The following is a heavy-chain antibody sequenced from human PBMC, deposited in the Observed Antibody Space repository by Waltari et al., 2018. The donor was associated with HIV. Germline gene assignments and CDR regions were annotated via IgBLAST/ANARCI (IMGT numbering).Heavy chain of an antibody. V-gene: IGHV3-23*01. Sequence: EVQLLESGGGLVQPGGSLRLSCAASGFTFSSSGISWVRQAPGKGLEWVSGISGGGESTYYAASVKGRFTISRDNSKNTLYLQMNSLRAEDTAVYYCAKDSQQLVNYFDYWGQGTLVTVAS. D-gene: IGHD6-13*01. J-gene: IGHJ4*02. CDR1: GFTFSSSG. CDR2: ISGGGEST. CDR3: AKDSQQLVNYFDY.